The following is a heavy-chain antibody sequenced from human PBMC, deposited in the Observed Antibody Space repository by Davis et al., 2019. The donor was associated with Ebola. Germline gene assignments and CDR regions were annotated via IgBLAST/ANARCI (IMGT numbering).Heavy chain of an antibody. Sequence: AASVKVSCKASGYTFRSHGISWVRQAPGQGPEWMGWITVYSGNTNYAQKFQGRVTLTTDAPTTTAYMELRSLSPDDTAVYYCARHEAEAGIWWFDPWGQGTLVTVSS. V-gene: IGHV1-18*01. J-gene: IGHJ5*02. CDR3: ARHEAEAGIWWFDP. CDR1: GYTFRSHG. D-gene: IGHD6-19*01. CDR2: ITVYSGNT.